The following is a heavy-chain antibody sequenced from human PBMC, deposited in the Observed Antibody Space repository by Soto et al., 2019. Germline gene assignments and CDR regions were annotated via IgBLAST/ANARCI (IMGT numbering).Heavy chain of an antibody. J-gene: IGHJ4*02. CDR1: GFNFSSYS. CDR2: ISSSSSTI. V-gene: IGHV3-48*02. CDR3: ARDQYYYDSSGYYPTFDY. D-gene: IGHD3-22*01. Sequence: GGSLRLSCAASGFNFSSYSMNWVRQAPGKGLEWVSYISSSSSTIYYADSVKGRFTISRDNAKNSLYLQMNSLRDEDTAVYYCARDQYYYDSSGYYPTFDYWGQGTLVTVSS.